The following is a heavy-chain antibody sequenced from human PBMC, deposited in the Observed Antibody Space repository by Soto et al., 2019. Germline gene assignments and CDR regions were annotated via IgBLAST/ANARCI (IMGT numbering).Heavy chain of an antibody. Sequence: SDTLSLTCKVSSGSISSSSYYGVFISHPPWKGLDWIGSIYYSGSTYYNPSLKSRVTISVDTSKNQFSLKLSSVTAADTAVYYCARRGYSSSYEYWGQGTLVTVSS. J-gene: IGHJ4*02. CDR1: SGSISSSSYY. CDR2: IYYSGST. CDR3: ARRGYSSSYEY. D-gene: IGHD6-6*01. V-gene: IGHV4-39*01.